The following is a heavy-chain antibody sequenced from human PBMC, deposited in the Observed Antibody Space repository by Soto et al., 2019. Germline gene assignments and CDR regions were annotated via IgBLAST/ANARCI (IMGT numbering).Heavy chain of an antibody. D-gene: IGHD3-16*01. CDR2: INYSGSNI. J-gene: IGHJ4*02. V-gene: IGHV3-48*03. CDR3: ASESLCGTDTYFFEY. Sequence: QPGGPLRLSCATSGFPFSNSEMFWVRQAPGKGLEWVSKINYSGSNIYYSKSVKGRFSISRDNAKNSLSLQMNSLTDEDTAIYYCASESLCGTDTYFFEYWCPGALVTVSS. CDR1: GFPFSNSE.